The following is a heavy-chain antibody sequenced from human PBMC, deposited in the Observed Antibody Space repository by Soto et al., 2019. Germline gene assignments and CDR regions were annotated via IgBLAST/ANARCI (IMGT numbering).Heavy chain of an antibody. J-gene: IGHJ6*02. CDR1: GGSFSGYY. D-gene: IGHD3-10*01. CDR3: ARGGSEGGLDV. V-gene: IGHV4-34*10. CDR2: INHSGNT. Sequence: SETLSLTCAVYGGSFSGYYWSWIRQPPGKGLEWIGEINHSGNTNYNPSLKSRVTMSVDTSKNHFYLTLTSATAADTAVYFCARGGSEGGLDVWGQGTTVTVSS.